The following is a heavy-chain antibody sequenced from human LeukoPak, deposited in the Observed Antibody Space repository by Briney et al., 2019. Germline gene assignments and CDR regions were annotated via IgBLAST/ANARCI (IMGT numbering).Heavy chain of an antibody. J-gene: IGHJ3*02. CDR1: GDSFSSHY. V-gene: IGHV4-59*11. CDR3: ARDLVTVTKGFDI. Sequence: SETLSLTCAVSGDSFSSHYWTWIRQSPGTGLEWIGYISHIGRTNYNPSLKSRVTISVDTSKNQFSLKLRSVTAADTAVYYCARDLVTVTKGFDIWGQGTMVSVSS. D-gene: IGHD4-17*01. CDR2: ISHIGRT.